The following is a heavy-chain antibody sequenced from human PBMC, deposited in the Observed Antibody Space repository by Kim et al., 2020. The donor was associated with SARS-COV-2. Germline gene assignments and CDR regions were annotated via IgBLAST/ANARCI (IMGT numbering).Heavy chain of an antibody. Sequence: GGSLRLSCAASGFTFSSYGMHWVRQAPGKGLEWVAVIWFDGTNKYYADSVKGRFTISRDNSKNTLYLQMNSLRAEDTAVYYCAKDAFYYDSSGYYYPTYYYYGMAVWGQGTTVTVSS. V-gene: IGHV3-33*06. D-gene: IGHD3-22*01. CDR3: AKDAFYYDSSGYYYPTYYYYGMAV. CDR1: GFTFSSYG. CDR2: IWFDGTNK. J-gene: IGHJ6*02.